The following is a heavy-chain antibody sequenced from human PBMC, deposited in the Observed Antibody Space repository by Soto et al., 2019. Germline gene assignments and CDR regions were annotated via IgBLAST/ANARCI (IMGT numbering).Heavy chain of an antibody. CDR1: GFTFSSYW. Sequence: EVQLVESGGGLVQPGGSLRLSCAASGFTFSSYWMSWVRQAPGKGLEWVANIKQDGSEKYYVDSVKGRFTISRDNANNSLYLQMNSLRAEDTAVYYCARDPLYDYYYYDGMDVWGQGTTVTVSS. CDR2: IKQDGSEK. CDR3: ARDPLYDYYYYDGMDV. D-gene: IGHD3-16*01. J-gene: IGHJ6*02. V-gene: IGHV3-7*03.